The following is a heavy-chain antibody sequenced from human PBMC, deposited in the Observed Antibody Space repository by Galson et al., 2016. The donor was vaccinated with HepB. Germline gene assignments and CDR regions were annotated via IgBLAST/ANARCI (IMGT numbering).Heavy chain of an antibody. J-gene: IGHJ4*02. D-gene: IGHD4-17*01. V-gene: IGHV3-30-3*01. CDR3: ARDQSDGDYLFSDY. CDR1: GFTFSTYA. CDR2: ISSDGTLK. Sequence: SLRLSCAASGFTFSTYAMHWVRQAPGKGLEWVAVISSDGTLKYYAESVRRRFTISRDNSKRTLYLQMNSLRLEATAFYYCARDQSDGDYLFSDYWGQGTLVTVAS.